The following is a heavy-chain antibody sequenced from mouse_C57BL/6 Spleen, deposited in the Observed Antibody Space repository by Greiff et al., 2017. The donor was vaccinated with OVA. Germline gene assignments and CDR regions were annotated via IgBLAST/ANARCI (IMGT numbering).Heavy chain of an antibody. CDR3: TRSPYDGYYVDY. D-gene: IGHD2-3*01. J-gene: IGHJ2*01. CDR2: INPGSGGT. Sequence: QVQLQQSGAELVRPGTSVKVSCKASGYAFTNYLIEWVKQRPGQGLEWIGVINPGSGGTNYNEKFKGKATLTADKSSSTAYMQLSSLTSEDSAVYYCTRSPYDGYYVDYWGQGTTLTVSS. CDR1: GYAFTNYL. V-gene: IGHV1-54*01.